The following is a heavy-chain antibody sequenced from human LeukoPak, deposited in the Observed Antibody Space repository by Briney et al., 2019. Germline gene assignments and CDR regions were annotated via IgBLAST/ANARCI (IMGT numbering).Heavy chain of an antibody. Sequence: GSLRLSCAASGFTFSDYYMSWIRQPPGKGLEWIGYIYYSGSTNYNPSLKSRVTISVDTSKNQFSLKLSSVTAADTAVYYCARILSGRDHRRGVLDFDYWGQGTLVTVSS. CDR1: GFTFSDYY. CDR2: IYYSGST. CDR3: ARILSGRDHRRGVLDFDY. V-gene: IGHV4-59*01. D-gene: IGHD1-26*01. J-gene: IGHJ4*02.